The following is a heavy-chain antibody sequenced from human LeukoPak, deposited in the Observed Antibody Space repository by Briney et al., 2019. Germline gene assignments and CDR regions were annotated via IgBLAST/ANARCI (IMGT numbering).Heavy chain of an antibody. V-gene: IGHV3-15*01. CDR2: IKSKTDGGTT. Sequence: PGGSLRLSCAASGFTFSNAWVSWVRQAPGKGLEWVGRIKSKTDGGTTDYAAPVKGRFTISRDDSKNTLYLQMNSLKTEDTAVYYCTTRGSGSYYFDYWGQGTLVTVSS. J-gene: IGHJ4*02. CDR3: TTRGSGSYYFDY. D-gene: IGHD6-19*01. CDR1: GFTFSNAW.